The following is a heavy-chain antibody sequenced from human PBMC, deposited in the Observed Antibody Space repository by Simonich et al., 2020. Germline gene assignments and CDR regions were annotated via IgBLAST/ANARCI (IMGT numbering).Heavy chain of an antibody. D-gene: IGHD6-13*01. CDR1: GYTFTGYY. CDR3: ARDSYSSWYFDL. CDR2: INPNSGGT. Sequence: QVQLVQSGAEVKKPGASVKVSCKASGYTFTGYYMHWVRQAPGQGLEWMGWINPNSGGTNHAQKFHGRVTMTRDTSISTAYMELSRLRSDDTAVYYCARDSYSSWYFDLWGRGTLVTVSS. J-gene: IGHJ2*01. V-gene: IGHV1-2*02.